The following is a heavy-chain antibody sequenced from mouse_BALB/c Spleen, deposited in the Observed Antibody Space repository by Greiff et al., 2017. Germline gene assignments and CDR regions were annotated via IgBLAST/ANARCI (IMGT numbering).Heavy chain of an antibody. Sequence: QVQLQQPGAELVKPGASVKLSCKASGYTFTSYYMYWVKQRPGQGLEWIGGINPSNGGTNFNEKFKSKATLTVDKSSSTAYMQLSSLTSEDSAVYYCTRSAYGSSYGFAYWGQGTLVTVSA. CDR3: TRSAYGSSYGFAY. D-gene: IGHD1-1*01. V-gene: IGHV1S81*02. CDR2: INPSNGGT. CDR1: GYTFTSYY. J-gene: IGHJ3*01.